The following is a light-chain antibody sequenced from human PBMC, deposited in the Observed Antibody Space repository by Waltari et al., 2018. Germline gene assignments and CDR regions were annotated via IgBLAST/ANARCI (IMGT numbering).Light chain of an antibody. J-gene: IGKJ4*01. CDR1: QSVSGK. CDR3: QQYYNWPLT. V-gene: IGKV3-15*01. Sequence: EIVMTQSPATLSVSPGDRVTLSCRPSQSVSGKLAWYQQKPGQPPRLLLSGASTRATGIPARFSGSASGTEFTLTISSLQSEDSAVYYCQQYYNWPLTFGGGTNVEI. CDR2: GAS.